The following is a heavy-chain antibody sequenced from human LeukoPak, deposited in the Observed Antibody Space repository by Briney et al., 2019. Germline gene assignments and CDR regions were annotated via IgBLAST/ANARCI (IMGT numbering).Heavy chain of an antibody. CDR1: GGSISSGDYY. Sequence: SQTLSLTCTVSGGSISSGDYYWSWIRQPPGKGLEYIGYIYYSGSTYYNPSLKSRVTISVDTSKNQFSLKLSSVTAADTAVYYCASLRAPPIVVVPAAMGNWFDPWGQGTLVTVSS. V-gene: IGHV4-30-4*08. D-gene: IGHD2-2*01. CDR3: ASLRAPPIVVVPAAMGNWFDP. CDR2: IYYSGST. J-gene: IGHJ5*02.